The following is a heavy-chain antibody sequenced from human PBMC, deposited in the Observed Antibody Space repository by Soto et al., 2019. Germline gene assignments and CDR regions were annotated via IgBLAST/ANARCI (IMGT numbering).Heavy chain of an antibody. V-gene: IGHV1-18*01. CDR2: ISAYNGNT. D-gene: IGHD5-12*01. CDR3: ARGWLRFNYYYYYGMDV. CDR1: GYTFTSYG. J-gene: IGHJ6*02. Sequence: ASVKVSCKASGYTFTSYGISWVRQAPGQGLEWMGWISAYNGNTNYAQKLQGRVTMTTDTSTSTAYMELRSLRSDDTAVYYCARGWLRFNYYYYYGMDVWGQVTTVTVSS.